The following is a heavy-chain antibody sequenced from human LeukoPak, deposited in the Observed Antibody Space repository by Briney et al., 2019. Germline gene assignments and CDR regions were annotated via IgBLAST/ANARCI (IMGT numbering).Heavy chain of an antibody. Sequence: GGSLRLSCAASGFTFSSYAMSWVRQAPGKGLEWVSAISGSGGSTYYADSVKGRFTISRDNSKNTLYLQMNSLRAEDAAVYYCASYLGYSSSWYLDWGQGTLVTVSS. J-gene: IGHJ4*02. CDR1: GFTFSSYA. V-gene: IGHV3-23*01. CDR2: ISGSGGST. CDR3: ASYLGYSSSWYLD. D-gene: IGHD6-13*01.